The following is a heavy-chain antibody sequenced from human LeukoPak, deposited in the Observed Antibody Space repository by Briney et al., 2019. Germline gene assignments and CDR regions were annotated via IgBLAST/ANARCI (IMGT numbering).Heavy chain of an antibody. CDR2: IYSGGST. Sequence: GGSLRLSCAASGFIASSNYMSWVRQAPGKGLEWISLIYSGGSTYYADSVMGRFTISRDNSKNTLYVQMDSLRAEDTAVYYCAKASGSVIRSHADYWGQGTLVTVSS. CDR1: GFIASSNY. D-gene: IGHD4-23*01. V-gene: IGHV3-53*01. CDR3: AKASGSVIRSHADY. J-gene: IGHJ4*02.